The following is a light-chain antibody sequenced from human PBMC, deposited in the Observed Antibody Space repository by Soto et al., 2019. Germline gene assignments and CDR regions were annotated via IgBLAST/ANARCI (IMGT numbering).Light chain of an antibody. Sequence: AIRMTQSPSSFSASTGDRVTITCRASQGISSYLAWYQQKPGKAPKLLIYAASTLQSGVPSRFSGSGSVTDFTLTISCLQSEDIATYYCQQYYSYPLTFGGGTKVEIK. CDR3: QQYYSYPLT. V-gene: IGKV1-8*01. CDR1: QGISSY. J-gene: IGKJ4*01. CDR2: AAS.